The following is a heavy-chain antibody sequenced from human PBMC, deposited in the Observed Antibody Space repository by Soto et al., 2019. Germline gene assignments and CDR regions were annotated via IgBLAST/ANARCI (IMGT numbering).Heavy chain of an antibody. CDR2: IGGSGGDK. D-gene: IGHD3-10*01. CDR1: GFPFSSYA. J-gene: IGHJ4*02. Sequence: PWVSLRLSCAASGFPFSSYAMSWVRQAPGKGLEWVSGIGGSGGDKFYADSVKGRCTVSRDNAENTLSLELNSLRVEDTAIYYCGRRSRRECGGYWGQGILVTVSS. CDR3: GRRSRRECGGY. V-gene: IGHV3-23*01.